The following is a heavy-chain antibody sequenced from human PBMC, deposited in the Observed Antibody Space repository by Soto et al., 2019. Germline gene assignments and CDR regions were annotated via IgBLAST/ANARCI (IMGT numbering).Heavy chain of an antibody. V-gene: IGHV4-59*01. CDR2: TYYSGST. Sequence: PSETLSLTCTVSGGSISSYYWTWIRQPPGKGLEWIGYTYYSGSTNYNPSLKSRVTISVDTSNNQFSLKLTSVTAADTAVYYCARGRRYSSRPDCFEVWGQGTMVTVSS. D-gene: IGHD6-13*01. CDR1: GGSISSYY. J-gene: IGHJ3*01. CDR3: ARGRRYSSRPDCFEV.